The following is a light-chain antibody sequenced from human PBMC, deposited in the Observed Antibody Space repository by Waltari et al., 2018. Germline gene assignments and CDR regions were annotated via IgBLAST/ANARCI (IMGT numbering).Light chain of an antibody. CDR3: QQRSNWPRT. J-gene: IGKJ1*01. CDR2: SAS. Sequence: EIVLTQSPDTLSLSPGERATISCRASQSVTNSLAWYQQKPGQAPRLLIYSASNRATGVPARFSGSGSGTDFTLTISSLEPEDFAVYYCQQRSNWPRTFGQGTKVEIK. V-gene: IGKV3-11*01. CDR1: QSVTNS.